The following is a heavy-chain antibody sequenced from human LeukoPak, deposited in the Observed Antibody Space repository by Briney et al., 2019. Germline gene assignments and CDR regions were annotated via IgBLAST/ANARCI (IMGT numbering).Heavy chain of an antibody. V-gene: IGHV3-7*01. J-gene: IGHJ4*02. D-gene: IGHD3-16*02. CDR2: IKQDGSEK. Sequence: GGSLRLSCAASGFTFSSYWMSWVRQAPGKGLEWVANIKQDGSEKYYVDSVKGRFTISRDNAQNSLYLQMNSLRAEDTAVYYCARAGPFGSYRYTSDSWGQGTLVIVSS. CDR3: ARAGPFGSYRYTSDS. CDR1: GFTFSSYW.